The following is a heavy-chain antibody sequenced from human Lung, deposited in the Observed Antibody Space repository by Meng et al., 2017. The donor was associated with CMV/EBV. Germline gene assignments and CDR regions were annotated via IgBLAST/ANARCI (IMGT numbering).Heavy chain of an antibody. Sequence: FPFTGSAMPWVRQASGKGLEWVGRIRSKANSYATAYAAAVKGRFTISRDDSKNTAYLQMNSLKTEDTAVYYCTRPGWERSTGVWFDPWGQGTLVTVSS. V-gene: IGHV3-73*01. CDR2: IRSKANSYAT. D-gene: IGHD1-26*01. J-gene: IGHJ5*02. CDR3: TRPGWERSTGVWFDP. CDR1: FPFTGSA.